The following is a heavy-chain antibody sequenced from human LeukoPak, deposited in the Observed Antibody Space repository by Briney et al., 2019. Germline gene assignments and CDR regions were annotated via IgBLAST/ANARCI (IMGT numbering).Heavy chain of an antibody. D-gene: IGHD5-24*01. Sequence: GGSLRLSCAASGFTFGDYSMHWVRQTPGQGLEWASLINGDALTAHYGDSVRGRFTISRNNSKNSLYLQMNGLRTEDTAFYYCAKGLHGVSFSFDYWGRGTLVTVSS. J-gene: IGHJ4*02. V-gene: IGHV3-43*02. CDR3: AKGLHGVSFSFDY. CDR2: INGDALTA. CDR1: GFTFGDYS.